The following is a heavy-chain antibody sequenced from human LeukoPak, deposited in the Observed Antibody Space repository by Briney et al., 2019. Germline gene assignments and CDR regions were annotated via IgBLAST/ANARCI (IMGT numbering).Heavy chain of an antibody. CDR1: GFTVSGYW. V-gene: IGHV3-7*01. CDR3: ARGPTDFDASDI. CDR2: IKQDGSET. J-gene: IGHJ3*02. Sequence: GGSQRLSCAASGFTVSGYWMSWVRQVPGKGLESVAHIKQDGSETYYVDTVRGRFIISRDNAKNSLYLQMNSLRVEDTAVYHCARGPTDFDASDIWGHGTLVTVSS.